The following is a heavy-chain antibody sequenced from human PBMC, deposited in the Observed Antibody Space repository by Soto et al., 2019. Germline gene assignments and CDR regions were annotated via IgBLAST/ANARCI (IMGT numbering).Heavy chain of an antibody. CDR1: GYSFTSYW. J-gene: IGHJ4*02. Sequence: GESLKISCKGSGYSFTSYWIGWVRQMPGKGLEWMGIIYPGDSDTRYSPSFQGQVTISADKSISTAYLQWSSLKASDTAMYYCARWYCSSTSCYGSFFDYWGKGTLVTVSS. CDR3: ARWYCSSTSCYGSFFDY. CDR2: IYPGDSDT. D-gene: IGHD2-2*01. V-gene: IGHV5-51*01.